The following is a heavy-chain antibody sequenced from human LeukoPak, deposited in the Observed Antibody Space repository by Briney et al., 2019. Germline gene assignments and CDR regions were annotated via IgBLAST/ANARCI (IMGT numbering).Heavy chain of an antibody. Sequence: PSETLSLTCTVSGGSISSYYWSWVRQPPGKGLEWIGYIYYSGSTNYNPSLKSRVTISVDTSKNQFSLKLSSVTAADTAVYYCARGIGVSLWSTFDYWGQGTLVTVSS. CDR2: IYYSGST. D-gene: IGHD3-16*02. J-gene: IGHJ4*02. CDR3: ARGIGVSLWSTFDY. CDR1: GGSISSYY. V-gene: IGHV4-59*01.